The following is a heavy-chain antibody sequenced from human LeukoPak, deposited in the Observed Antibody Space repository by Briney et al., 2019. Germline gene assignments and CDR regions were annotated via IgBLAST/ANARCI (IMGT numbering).Heavy chain of an antibody. CDR3: ARDSAYCGGDCYGDY. CDR2: INPNSGGT. J-gene: IGHJ4*02. D-gene: IGHD2-21*01. V-gene: IGHV1-2*02. CDR1: GYTFTGYY. Sequence: ASVKVSCKASGYTFTGYYMHWVRQAPGQGLEWMGWINPNSGGTNYAQKFQGRVTMTRDTSIRTAYMELSRLRSDDTAVYYCARDSAYCGGDCYGDYWGQGTLVTVSS.